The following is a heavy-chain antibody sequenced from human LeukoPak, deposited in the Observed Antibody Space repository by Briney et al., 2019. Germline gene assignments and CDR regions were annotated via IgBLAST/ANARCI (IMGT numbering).Heavy chain of an antibody. D-gene: IGHD1-26*01. CDR3: AKKGSSGSYNY. Sequence: GGSLRLSCATSGFTFISHWMHWVRQAPGKGLEWVSHINSDGTTTTYADSVKGRFTISRDNAKSMLFLQMNSLRAEDTAVYYCAKKGSSGSYNYWGQGTLVTVSS. V-gene: IGHV3-74*01. CDR2: INSDGTTT. CDR1: GFTFISHW. J-gene: IGHJ4*02.